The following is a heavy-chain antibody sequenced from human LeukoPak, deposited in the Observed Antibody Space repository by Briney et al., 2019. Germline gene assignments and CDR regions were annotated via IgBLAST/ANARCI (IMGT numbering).Heavy chain of an antibody. V-gene: IGHV1-18*01. CDR2: ISANNGDT. CDR1: GYTFTSYG. CDR3: ARDPPGLTLGSPGDY. Sequence: ASVKVSCKASGYTFTSYGIAWVRQAPGQGLQWMGWISANNGDTSYSQKLQGRVTMTTDTSTNTAYMELRSRTSDDTAVYYCARDPPGLTLGSPGDYWGQGTLVIVSS. D-gene: IGHD3-16*01. J-gene: IGHJ4*02.